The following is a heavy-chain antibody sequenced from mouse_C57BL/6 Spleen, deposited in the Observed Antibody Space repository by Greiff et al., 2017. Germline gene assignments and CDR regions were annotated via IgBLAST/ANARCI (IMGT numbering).Heavy chain of an antibody. CDR3: ARLDYYDYDGRSYAMDY. V-gene: IGHV1-66*01. CDR1: GYSFTSYY. Sequence: QVQLQQSGPELVKPGASVKISCKASGYSFTSYYIHWVKQRPGQGLEWIGWIYPGSGNTKYNEKFKGKATLTADTSSSTAYMQLSSLTSEDSAVYYCARLDYYDYDGRSYAMDYWGQGTSVTVSS. D-gene: IGHD2-4*01. CDR2: IYPGSGNT. J-gene: IGHJ4*01.